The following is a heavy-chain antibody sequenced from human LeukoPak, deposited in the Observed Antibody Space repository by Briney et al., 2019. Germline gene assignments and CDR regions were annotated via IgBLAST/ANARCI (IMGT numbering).Heavy chain of an antibody. CDR1: GFTFSSYG. Sequence: SGGSLRLSCAASGFTFSSYGMHWVRQAPGKGLEWVAVISYDGSNKYYADSVKGRFTISRDNSKNTLYLQMNSLRAEDTAVYYCAKPYYYDSSGYKYYSDYWGQGTLVTVSS. CDR2: ISYDGSNK. J-gene: IGHJ4*02. V-gene: IGHV3-30*18. CDR3: AKPYYYDSSGYKYYSDY. D-gene: IGHD3-22*01.